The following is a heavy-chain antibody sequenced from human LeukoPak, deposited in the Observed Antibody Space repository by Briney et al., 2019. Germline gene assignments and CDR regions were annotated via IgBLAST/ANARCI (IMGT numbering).Heavy chain of an antibody. V-gene: IGHV3-21*01. CDR3: ARDAGAARRYGMDV. D-gene: IGHD2-8*02. J-gene: IGHJ6*02. Sequence: PGGSLRLSCAASGFTFSSYSMNWVRQAPGKGLEWVSSISSSSSYIYYADSVKGRFTISRDNAKNSLYLQMNSLRAEDTAVYYCARDAGAARRYGMDVWGQGTTVTVSS. CDR1: GFTFSSYS. CDR2: ISSSSSYI.